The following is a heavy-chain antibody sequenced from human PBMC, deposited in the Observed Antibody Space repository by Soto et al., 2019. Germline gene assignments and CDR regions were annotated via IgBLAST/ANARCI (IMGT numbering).Heavy chain of an antibody. D-gene: IGHD2-15*01. CDR1: GYTFTSYG. V-gene: IGHV1-18*01. Sequence: GASVKVSCKASGYTFTSYGISWVRQAPGQGLEWMGWISAYNGNTNYAQKLQGRVTMTIDTSTSTAYMELRSLRSDDTAVYYCARDGDCSGGSCYSPYYYYGMDVWGQGTTVTVSS. CDR3: ARDGDCSGGSCYSPYYYYGMDV. J-gene: IGHJ6*02. CDR2: ISAYNGNT.